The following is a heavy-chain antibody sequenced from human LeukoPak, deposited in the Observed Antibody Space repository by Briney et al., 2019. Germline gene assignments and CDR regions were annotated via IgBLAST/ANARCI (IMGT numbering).Heavy chain of an antibody. Sequence: PGRSLRLSCAASRFTFSRYGMHWVRQAPGKGLEWVAVISYDESNKYYADSVKGRFTISRDNSKNTLFLQMNSLRAEDTAVYYCASELAYCGGDCSSAFDTWGQGTMVTVSS. D-gene: IGHD2-21*02. J-gene: IGHJ3*02. V-gene: IGHV3-30*03. CDR2: ISYDESNK. CDR3: ASELAYCGGDCSSAFDT. CDR1: RFTFSRYG.